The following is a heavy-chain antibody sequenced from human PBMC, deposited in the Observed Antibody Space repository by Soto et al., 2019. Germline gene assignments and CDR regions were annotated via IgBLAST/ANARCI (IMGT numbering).Heavy chain of an antibody. Sequence: EVQLVESGGGLVKPGGSLRLSCAASGFTFSSYSMNWVRQAPGKGLEWVSSISSSSSYIYYADSVKGRFTISRDNAKNSLYLQMNSLRAEDTAVYYCARGFVLRYFDSLGYGMDVWGQGTTVTVSS. CDR2: ISSSSSYI. CDR1: GFTFSSYS. D-gene: IGHD3-9*01. CDR3: ARGFVLRYFDSLGYGMDV. V-gene: IGHV3-21*01. J-gene: IGHJ6*02.